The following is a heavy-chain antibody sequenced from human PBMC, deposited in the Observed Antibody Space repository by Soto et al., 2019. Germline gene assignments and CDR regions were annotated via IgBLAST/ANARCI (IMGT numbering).Heavy chain of an antibody. D-gene: IGHD5-12*01. Sequence: ASVKVSCKASGGTFSSYAISWARQAPGQGLEWMGGIIPIFGTANYAQKFQGRVTITADESTSTAYMELSSLRSEDTAVYYCARDYGYDGTVAGYFDYWGQGTLVTVSS. V-gene: IGHV1-69*13. CDR1: GGTFSSYA. CDR2: IIPIFGTA. CDR3: ARDYGYDGTVAGYFDY. J-gene: IGHJ4*02.